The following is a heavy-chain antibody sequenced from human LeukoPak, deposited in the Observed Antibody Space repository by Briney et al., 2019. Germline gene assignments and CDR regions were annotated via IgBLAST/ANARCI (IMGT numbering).Heavy chain of an antibody. CDR1: GGSFSGYY. CDR3: ARVGRPALGIGGLFDY. Sequence: SETLSLTCAVYGGSFSGYYWSWIRQPPGKGLEWIGEINHSGSTNYNPSLKSRVTISVDTSKNQFSLKLSSVTAADTAVYYCARVGRPALGIGGLFDYWGQGTLVTVSS. CDR2: INHSGST. D-gene: IGHD7-27*01. V-gene: IGHV4-34*01. J-gene: IGHJ4*02.